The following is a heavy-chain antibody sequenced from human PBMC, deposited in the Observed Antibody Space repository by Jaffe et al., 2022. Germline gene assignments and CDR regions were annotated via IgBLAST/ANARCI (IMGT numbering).Heavy chain of an antibody. Sequence: QITLKESGPTLVKPTQTLTLTCTFSGFSLSTSGVGVAWIRLPPGKALEWLALIYWDDDKRYSPSLKSRLTITKDTPKNQVVLTVTNMDPVDTATYYCAHRGNMVRGDRIIGGADRFDSWGQGTLVTVSS. CDR3: AHRGNMVRGDRIIGGADRFDS. D-gene: IGHD3-10*01. CDR1: GFSLSTSGVG. V-gene: IGHV2-5*02. J-gene: IGHJ4*02. CDR2: IYWDDDK.